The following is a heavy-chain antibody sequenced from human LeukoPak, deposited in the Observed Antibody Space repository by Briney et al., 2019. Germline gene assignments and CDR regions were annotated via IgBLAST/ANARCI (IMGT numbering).Heavy chain of an antibody. D-gene: IGHD2-2*01. CDR3: VKGYCSSISCFGGY. J-gene: IGHJ4*02. CDR2: ISSNGGST. CDR1: GFTFSSYA. V-gene: IGHV3-64D*09. Sequence: GGSLRLSCSASGFTFSSYAMHWVRQAPGKGLEYVSAISSNGGSTYYADSVKGRFTISRDNSKNTLYLQMSSLRAEDTAVYYCVKGYCSSISCFGGYWGQGALVTVSS.